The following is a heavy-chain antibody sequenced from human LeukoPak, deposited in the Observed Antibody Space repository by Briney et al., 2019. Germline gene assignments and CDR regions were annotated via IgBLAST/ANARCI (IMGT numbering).Heavy chain of an antibody. Sequence: GRSLRLSCAASGFTFDDYAMHWVRQAPGKGLEWVSGISWNSGSIGYADSVKGRFTISRDNAKNSLYLQMNSLRAEDTAVYYCARDQTITMIPKPRGMDVWGQGTTVTVSS. CDR1: GFTFDDYA. J-gene: IGHJ6*02. CDR3: ARDQTITMIPKPRGMDV. CDR2: ISWNSGSI. D-gene: IGHD3-22*01. V-gene: IGHV3-9*01.